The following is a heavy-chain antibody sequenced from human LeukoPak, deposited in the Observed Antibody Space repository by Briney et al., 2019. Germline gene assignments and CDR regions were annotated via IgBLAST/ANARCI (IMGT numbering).Heavy chain of an antibody. CDR2: INWNGGST. Sequence: GGSLRLSCAASGFTFDDYGMSWVRQAPGKGLEWVSGINWNGGSTGYADSVKGRFTISRDNAKNSLYLQMNSPRAEDTALYYCARCIVGATLGDAFDIWGQGTMVTVSS. D-gene: IGHD1-26*01. V-gene: IGHV3-20*04. J-gene: IGHJ3*02. CDR3: ARCIVGATLGDAFDI. CDR1: GFTFDDYG.